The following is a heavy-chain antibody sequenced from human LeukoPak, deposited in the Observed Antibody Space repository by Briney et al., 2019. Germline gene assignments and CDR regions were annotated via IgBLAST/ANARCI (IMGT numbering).Heavy chain of an antibody. CDR1: GFTFSSYA. V-gene: IGHV3-66*01. J-gene: IGHJ4*02. CDR2: IYTGGDT. Sequence: PRGSLRLSCAASGFTFSSYAMSWVRQAPGKGLEWLSVIYTGGDTYYADSVRGRFTISRDNSKNTLYLQMNSLRAEDTAVYYCARWDGYGSFDYWGQGTLVTVSP. CDR3: ARWDGYGSFDY. D-gene: IGHD5-24*01.